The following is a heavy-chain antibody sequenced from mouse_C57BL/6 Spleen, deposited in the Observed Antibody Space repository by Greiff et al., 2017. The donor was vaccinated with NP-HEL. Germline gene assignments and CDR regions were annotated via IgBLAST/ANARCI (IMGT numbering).Heavy chain of an antibody. Sequence: EVQLQESGPGLVKPSQSLSLTCSVTGYSITSGYYWNWIRQFPGNKLEWMGYISYDGSNNYNPSLKNRISITRDTSKNQFYLKLNSVTTEDTATYYCARGSYYSNYLYYFDYGGQGTTLTVSS. CDR3: ARGSYYSNYLYYFDY. J-gene: IGHJ2*01. D-gene: IGHD2-5*01. V-gene: IGHV3-6*01. CDR1: GYSITSGYY. CDR2: ISYDGSN.